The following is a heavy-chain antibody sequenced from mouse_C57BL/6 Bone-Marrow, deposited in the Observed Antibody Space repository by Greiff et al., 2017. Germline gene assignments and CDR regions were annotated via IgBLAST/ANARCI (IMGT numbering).Heavy chain of an antibody. CDR2: INPNNGGT. J-gene: IGHJ3*01. CDR1: GYTFTDYN. Sequence: EVQLQESGPELVKPGASVKIPCKASGYTFTDYNMDWVKQSHGKSLEWIGDINPNNGGTIYNQKFKGKATLTVDKSSSTAYMELRSLTSEDTAVYYCARAHYSNYRFAYWGQGTLVTVSA. V-gene: IGHV1-18*01. CDR3: ARAHYSNYRFAY. D-gene: IGHD2-5*01.